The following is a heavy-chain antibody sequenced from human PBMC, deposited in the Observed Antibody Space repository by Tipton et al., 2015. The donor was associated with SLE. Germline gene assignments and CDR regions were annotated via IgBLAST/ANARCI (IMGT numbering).Heavy chain of an antibody. D-gene: IGHD2-21*02. J-gene: IGHJ6*02. Sequence: PGLVKPSETLSLTCSVSGGSIGSYYWSWIRQPPGKGLEWIGYIYYSGSTNYNPSLKSRVTISVDTSKNQFSLKLTSVTAADTAVYYCARGMVTWRGAILGVDVWGQGTTVNVSS. CDR2: IYYSGST. CDR1: GGSIGSYY. CDR3: ARGMVTWRGAILGVDV. V-gene: IGHV4-59*08.